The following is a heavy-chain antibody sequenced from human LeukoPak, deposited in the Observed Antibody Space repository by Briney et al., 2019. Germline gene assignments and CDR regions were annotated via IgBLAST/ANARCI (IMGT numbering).Heavy chain of an antibody. V-gene: IGHV4-61*01. J-gene: IGHJ4*02. D-gene: IGHD6-19*01. CDR1: GGSISSSNW. CDR3: ATYSTSYSSGWYTSGYFDY. Sequence: SETLSLTCAVSGGSISSSNWWSWIRQPPGQGLEWIGYIYYSGSTNYNPSLKGRVTISVDTSKNQFSLKLSSVTAADTAVYYCATYSTSYSSGWYTSGYFDYWGQGTLVTVSS. CDR2: IYYSGST.